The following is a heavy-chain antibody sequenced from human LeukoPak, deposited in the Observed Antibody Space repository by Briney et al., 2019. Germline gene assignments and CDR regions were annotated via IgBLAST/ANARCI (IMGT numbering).Heavy chain of an antibody. Sequence: SETLSLTCTVSGGSISSSSYYWGWLRQPPGKGLEWIGSIYYSGNTYYNPSLKSRITISVDTSKNQFSLKLSSVTAADTAVYYCARLGTTGTNWYFDLWGRGTLVTVSS. D-gene: IGHD1-1*01. V-gene: IGHV4-39*01. CDR3: ARLGTTGTNWYFDL. CDR1: GGSISSSSYY. CDR2: IYYSGNT. J-gene: IGHJ2*01.